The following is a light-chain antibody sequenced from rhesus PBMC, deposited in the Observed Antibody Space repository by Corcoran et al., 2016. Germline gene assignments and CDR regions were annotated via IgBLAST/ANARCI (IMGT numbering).Light chain of an antibody. CDR2: KAS. J-gene: IGKJ2*01. CDR3: LQYSSAPYT. Sequence: DIQMTQSPSSLSASVGDTVTITCRASQGISSWLAWYQQKPGKAPNLLIYKASSWQSGVPSRFSGSGSATDFTLTISSLQSEDFATYYCLQYSSAPYTFGQGTKVEIK. V-gene: IGKV1-22*01. CDR1: QGISSW.